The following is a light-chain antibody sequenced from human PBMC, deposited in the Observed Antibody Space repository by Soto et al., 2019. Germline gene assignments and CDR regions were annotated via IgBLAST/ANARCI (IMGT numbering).Light chain of an antibody. J-gene: IGKJ1*01. CDR1: QDISNY. V-gene: IGKV1-33*01. CDR2: DAS. Sequence: DIQMTQSPSSLSASVGDRVTITCQASQDISNYLNWYQQKPGKAPKLLIYDASNLETGVPSRFSGSRSGTDFPLTISSLQPEDIATYYCQQYDNLSWTFGQGTKVEIK. CDR3: QQYDNLSWT.